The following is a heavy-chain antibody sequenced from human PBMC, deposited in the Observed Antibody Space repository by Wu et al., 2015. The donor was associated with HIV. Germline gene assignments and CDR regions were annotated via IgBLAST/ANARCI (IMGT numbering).Heavy chain of an antibody. Sequence: QVQLVQSGAEVKKPGASVKVSCKASGYTFTSYGISWVRQAPGQGLEWMGGIIPIFGTANYAQKFQGRVTITTDESTSTAYMELSSLRSEDTAVYYCARGKGSGRYYYYYGMDVWGQGTTVTVSS. J-gene: IGHJ6*02. CDR1: GYTFTSYG. CDR3: ARGKGSGRYYYYYGMDV. D-gene: IGHD3-10*01. CDR2: IIPIFGTA. V-gene: IGHV1-69*05.